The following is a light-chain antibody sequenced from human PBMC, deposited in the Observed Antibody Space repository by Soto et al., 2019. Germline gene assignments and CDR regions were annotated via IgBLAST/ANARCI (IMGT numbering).Light chain of an antibody. CDR1: QSVSTY. V-gene: IGKV1-5*01. J-gene: IGKJ3*01. Sequence: DLQMTQSPSTLSASLGDRVTITCRASQSVSTYLAWYQQKPGEAPKLLIYGASNLQTGVPSRFSGSGSGTEFSRTIRSLQPGDFGTYYCQHYHGLSSFGPGTKVEMK. CDR3: QHYHGLSS. CDR2: GAS.